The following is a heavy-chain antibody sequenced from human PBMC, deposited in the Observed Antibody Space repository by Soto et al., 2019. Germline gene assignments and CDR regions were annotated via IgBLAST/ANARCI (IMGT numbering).Heavy chain of an antibody. CDR3: ARGGVNSSSWYLDYYYYGMDV. D-gene: IGHD6-13*01. Sequence: SVKVSCKASGGTFSSYAISWVRQAPGQGLEWMGGIIPIFGTANYAQKFQGRVTITADESTSTAYMELSSLRSEDTAVYYCARGGVNSSSWYLDYYYYGMDVWGQGTTVTVSS. V-gene: IGHV1-69*13. CDR2: IIPIFGTA. J-gene: IGHJ6*02. CDR1: GGTFSSYA.